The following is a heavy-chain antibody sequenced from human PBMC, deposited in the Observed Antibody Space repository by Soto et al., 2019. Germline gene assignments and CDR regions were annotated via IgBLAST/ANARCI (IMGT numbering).Heavy chain of an antibody. V-gene: IGHV3-23*01. CDR2: ISGSGGST. CDR1: GFTFSSYA. Sequence: GGSLRLSCAASGFTFSSYAMSWVRQAPGKGLEWVSAISGSGGSTYYADSVKGRFTISRDNSKNTLYLQMNSLRAEDTAVYYCATSFYDILTGSFDYWGQGTLVTVSS. J-gene: IGHJ4*02. D-gene: IGHD3-9*01. CDR3: ATSFYDILTGSFDY.